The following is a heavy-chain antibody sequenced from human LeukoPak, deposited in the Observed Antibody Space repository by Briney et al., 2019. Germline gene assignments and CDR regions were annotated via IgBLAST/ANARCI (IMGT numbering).Heavy chain of an antibody. CDR2: IYTSGST. V-gene: IGHV4-61*02. Sequence: PSQTLSLTCTVSGGSISSGSYYWSWIRQPAGKGLEWIGRIYTSGSTNYNPSLKSRVTISVDTSKNQFSLKLSSVTAADTAVYYCARSIGGIAVAGFLNVGDWFDPWGQGTLVTVSS. CDR3: ARSIGGIAVAGFLNVGDWFDP. J-gene: IGHJ5*02. D-gene: IGHD6-19*01. CDR1: GGSISSGSYY.